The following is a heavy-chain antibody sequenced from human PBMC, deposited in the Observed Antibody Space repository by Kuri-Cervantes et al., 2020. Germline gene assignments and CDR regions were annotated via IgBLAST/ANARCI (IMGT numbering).Heavy chain of an antibody. Sequence: GESLKIYCAASGFTFSSYAMNWVRQAPGEGLEWVSSTSANGGSTYYADSVKGRSTISRDNSKNTLYLQMNNLRTEDTAVYYCAKGDDFWSGRAYDYWGQGTPVTVSS. V-gene: IGHV3-23*01. CDR2: TSANGGST. D-gene: IGHD3-3*01. CDR1: GFTFSSYA. CDR3: AKGDDFWSGRAYDY. J-gene: IGHJ4*02.